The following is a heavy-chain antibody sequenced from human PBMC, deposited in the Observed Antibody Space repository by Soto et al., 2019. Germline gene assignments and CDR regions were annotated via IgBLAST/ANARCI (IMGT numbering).Heavy chain of an antibody. D-gene: IGHD5-18*01. J-gene: IGHJ4*02. CDR2: IYYSGST. CDR3: ARTLDTAMVTPYFDY. CDR1: GGSISSYY. Sequence: QVQLQESGPGLVKPSETLSLTCTVSGGSISSYYWSWIRQPPGKGLEWIGYIYYSGSTNYNPSLTSRVTISVDTSKTQFSLKLSSVTAADTAVYYCARTLDTAMVTPYFDYWGQGTLVTVSS. V-gene: IGHV4-59*01.